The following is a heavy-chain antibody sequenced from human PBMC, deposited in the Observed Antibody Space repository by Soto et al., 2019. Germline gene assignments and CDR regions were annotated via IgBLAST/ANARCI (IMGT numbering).Heavy chain of an antibody. CDR2: ISHTGSNQ. V-gene: IGHV3-30*18. J-gene: IGHJ5*02. D-gene: IGHD2-21*01. Sequence: QVHLVESGGGVVQPGRSLRLSCAAAGIPFSSFGMHWVRQGPGKGLEWVAGISHTGSNQYYSDSVKGRFTISKDNSKNTLYLQMASLRPEDTAVYYCAKDFVTSPLPWGQGTLVTVSS. CDR3: AKDFVTSPLP. CDR1: GIPFSSFG.